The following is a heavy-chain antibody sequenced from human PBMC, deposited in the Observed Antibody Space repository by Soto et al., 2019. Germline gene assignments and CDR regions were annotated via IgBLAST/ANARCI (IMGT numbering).Heavy chain of an antibody. D-gene: IGHD1-26*01. CDR1: GASISTGGYS. J-gene: IGHJ5*02. V-gene: IGHV4-30-2*01. Sequence: SETLSLTCIVSGASISTGGYSWSWIRQPPGKGPEWIGYIYESGRTYYKPSLKSRASISMDKSRKQFSVRLTSVTAADTAVYFCARGDRYSGSFSDYFDPWGQGTLVTVSS. CDR3: ARGDRYSGSFSDYFDP. CDR2: IYESGRT.